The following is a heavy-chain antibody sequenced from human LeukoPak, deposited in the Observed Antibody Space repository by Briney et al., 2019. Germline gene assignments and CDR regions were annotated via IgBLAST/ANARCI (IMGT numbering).Heavy chain of an antibody. CDR3: ARGLGRTAMVTRGEVRFDY. V-gene: IGHV1-8*01. J-gene: IGHJ4*02. Sequence: ASVKISCKASGYTFTSYDINWVRQATGQGLEWMGWMNPNSGNTGYAQKFQGRVTMTRNTSISTAYMELSSLRSEDAAVYYCARGLGRTAMVTRGEVRFDYWGQGTLVTVSS. CDR2: MNPNSGNT. CDR1: GYTFTSYD. D-gene: IGHD5-18*01.